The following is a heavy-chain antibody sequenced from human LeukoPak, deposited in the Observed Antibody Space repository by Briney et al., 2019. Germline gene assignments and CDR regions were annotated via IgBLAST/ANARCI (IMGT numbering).Heavy chain of an antibody. D-gene: IGHD6-19*01. CDR3: AREQWQWLYAFDI. Sequence: NPSETLSLTCTVSGGSISSYYWSWVRQPAGKGLEWIGRINSSGSTNYNPSLKSRVTMSVDTSKNQFSLRLDSVTAEDTAVYYCAREQWQWLYAFDIWGQGTMVTVSS. CDR2: INSSGST. CDR1: GGSISSYY. J-gene: IGHJ3*02. V-gene: IGHV4-4*07.